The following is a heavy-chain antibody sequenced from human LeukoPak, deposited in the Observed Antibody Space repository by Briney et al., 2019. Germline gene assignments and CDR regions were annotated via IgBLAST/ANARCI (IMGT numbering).Heavy chain of an antibody. V-gene: IGHV3-64*01. J-gene: IGHJ4*02. CDR2: ISSNGGST. CDR1: GFTFSSYA. Sequence: GGSLRLSCAASGFTFSSYAMHWVRQAPGKGLEYVSAISSNGGSTYYANSVKGRFTISRDNSKNTLYLQMGSLRAEDMAVYYCARDFTGGWYVDSWGQGTLVTVSS. CDR3: ARDFTGGWYVDS. D-gene: IGHD6-19*01.